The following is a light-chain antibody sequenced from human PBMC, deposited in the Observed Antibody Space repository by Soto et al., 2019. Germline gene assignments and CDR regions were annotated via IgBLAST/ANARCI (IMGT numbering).Light chain of an antibody. CDR3: MQGTHWPIT. Sequence: DMVVTQSRLSLPVTPGEPASISCRSSQSLLHSNGYTYLDWYLQKPGQSPQLLIYLGSNRDSGVPARFIGSGSGTDFALKISRVEAEDVGVYYCMQGTHWPITFGQGTRLEIK. CDR2: LGS. CDR1: QSLLHSNGYTY. V-gene: IGKV2-28*01. J-gene: IGKJ5*01.